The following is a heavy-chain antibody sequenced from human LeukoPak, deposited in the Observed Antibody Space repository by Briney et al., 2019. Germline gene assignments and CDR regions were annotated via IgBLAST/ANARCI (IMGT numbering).Heavy chain of an antibody. V-gene: IGHV1-2*02. CDR1: GYTFTGYY. D-gene: IGHD6-19*01. J-gene: IGHJ4*02. Sequence: ASVKVSCKASGYTFTGYYMHWVRQAPGQGLEWMGWINPNSGGTHFAQKFQDRVTMTRDTSTSTGYMELSRLTSDDTGVYYCASGSSLDGSSGWPTHYYWGQGTLVTVSS. CDR2: INPNSGGT. CDR3: ASGSSLDGSSGWPTHYY.